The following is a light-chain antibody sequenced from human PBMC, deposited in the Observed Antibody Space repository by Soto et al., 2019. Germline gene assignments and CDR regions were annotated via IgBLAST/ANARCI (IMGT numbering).Light chain of an antibody. CDR2: GAS. Sequence: EIVMTQSPATLSVSPGERATLSCRASQSVSSTLAWNQQKPGQAPRLLISGASTRATGIPARFSGSGSGTEFTLTISSLQSEDFAVYYCQQYNNWPPEFGQGTKVEIK. CDR1: QSVSST. V-gene: IGKV3D-15*01. J-gene: IGKJ1*01. CDR3: QQYNNWPPE.